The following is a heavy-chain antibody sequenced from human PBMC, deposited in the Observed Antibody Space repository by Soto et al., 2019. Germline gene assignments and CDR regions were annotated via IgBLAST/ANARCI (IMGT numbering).Heavy chain of an antibody. J-gene: IGHJ4*02. Sequence: SVKVSCKASGGTFSSYAISWVRQAPGQGLEWMGGIIPIFGTANYAQKFQGRVTITADESTSTAYMELSSLRSEDTAVYYCALYYYGSGSYYNPTRLSPVINDYWGQGTLVTVSS. D-gene: IGHD3-10*01. V-gene: IGHV1-69*13. CDR3: ALYYYGSGSYYNPTRLSPVINDY. CDR1: GGTFSSYA. CDR2: IIPIFGTA.